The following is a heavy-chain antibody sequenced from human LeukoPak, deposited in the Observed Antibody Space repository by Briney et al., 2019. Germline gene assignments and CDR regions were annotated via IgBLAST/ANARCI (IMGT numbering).Heavy chain of an antibody. CDR1: GFIFSSYA. D-gene: IGHD3-10*01. Sequence: GGSLRLSCAAPGFIFSSYAMSWVRQAPGKGLEWVSAISGSGGSTYYADSVKGRFTISRDNSKNTLYLQMNSLRAEDTAVYYCAKAGKLLWLAYYFDYWGQGTLVTVSS. V-gene: IGHV3-23*01. J-gene: IGHJ4*02. CDR3: AKAGKLLWLAYYFDY. CDR2: ISGSGGST.